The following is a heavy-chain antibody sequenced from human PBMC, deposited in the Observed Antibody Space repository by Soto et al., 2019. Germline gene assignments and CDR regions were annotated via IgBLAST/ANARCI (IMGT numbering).Heavy chain of an antibody. D-gene: IGHD4-17*01. V-gene: IGHV3-66*01. J-gene: IGHJ4*02. CDR3: AKDRYGDYGGIDY. CDR2: IYSGGST. Sequence: GGSLRLSCAASGFTVSSNYMSWVLQAPGKGLEWVSVIYSGGSTYYADSVKGRFTISRDNSKNTLFLQMNSLRAEDTAVYYCAKDRYGDYGGIDYWGQGTMVTVSS. CDR1: GFTVSSNY.